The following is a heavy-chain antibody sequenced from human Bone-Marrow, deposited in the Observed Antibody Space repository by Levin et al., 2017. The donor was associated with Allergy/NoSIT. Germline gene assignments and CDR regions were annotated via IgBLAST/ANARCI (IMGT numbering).Heavy chain of an antibody. Sequence: GESLKISCAVSGFTVSDRYMSWVRQAPGKGLEWVSVIYRVGNTYYADFVKGRFTISRDNSGNTLFLQMNSLRVEDTAVYYCARVIWDRRQTELYYFDYWGLGTLVTVSS. CDR3: ARVIWDRRQTELYYFDY. CDR2: IYRVGNT. V-gene: IGHV3-53*05. J-gene: IGHJ4*02. D-gene: IGHD1-14*01. CDR1: GFTVSDRY.